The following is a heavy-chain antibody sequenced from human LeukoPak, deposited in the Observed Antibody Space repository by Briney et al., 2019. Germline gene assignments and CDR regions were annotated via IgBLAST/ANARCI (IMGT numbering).Heavy chain of an antibody. D-gene: IGHD5-18*01. V-gene: IGHV1-2*02. CDR2: INPNTGDT. CDR1: GFTFTGYY. Sequence: GGSLRLSCAASGFTFTGYYMHWVRQAPGQGLEWMGWINPNTGDTNYAQKFQGRVTMTRDTSSSTAYMELSRLRSDDTAMYYCAKDQGRGYTYGLYYFDYWGQGTLVTVSS. CDR3: AKDQGRGYTYGLYYFDY. J-gene: IGHJ4*02.